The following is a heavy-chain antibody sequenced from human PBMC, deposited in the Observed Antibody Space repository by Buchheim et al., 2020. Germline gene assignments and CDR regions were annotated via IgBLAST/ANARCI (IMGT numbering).Heavy chain of an antibody. CDR3: ARDEAGSGIVGVTDY. V-gene: IGHV3-33*01. CDR2: IWYDGSNK. CDR1: GFTFSSYG. Sequence: QVQLVESGGGVVQPGRSLRLSCAASGFTFSSYGMHWVRQAPGKGLEWVAGIWYDGSNKYYADSVQGRFTLSRDNSKNTLYLQINSLRAEDTAVYYCARDEAGSGIVGVTDYWGQGTL. D-gene: IGHD1-26*01. J-gene: IGHJ4*02.